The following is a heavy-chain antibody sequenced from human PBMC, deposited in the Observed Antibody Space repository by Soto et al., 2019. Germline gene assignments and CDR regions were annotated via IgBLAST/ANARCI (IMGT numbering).Heavy chain of an antibody. CDR3: AREKYKLLYYYNGMDV. Sequence: XETLSLTCAFYVGSFSGYYWSCIRHPPGKWLEWIGEINHSGSTNYNPSLKSRVTISVDTSKNQFSLKVSSVTAADTAVYYCAREKYKLLYYYNGMDVWGQGTTFSVSS. D-gene: IGHD2-2*01. CDR1: VGSFSGYY. CDR2: INHSGST. J-gene: IGHJ6*02. V-gene: IGHV4-34*01.